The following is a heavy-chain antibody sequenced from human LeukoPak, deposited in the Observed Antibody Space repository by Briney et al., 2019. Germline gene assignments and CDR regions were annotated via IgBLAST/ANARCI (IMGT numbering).Heavy chain of an antibody. Sequence: PSETLSLTCTVSGGSISSYYWSWIRQPPGKGLEWIGYIYYSGSTNYNPSLKSRVTISVDTSKNQFSLKLSSVTAADTAVYYCARYSADAFDIWGQGTMVTASS. D-gene: IGHD6-13*01. J-gene: IGHJ3*02. CDR3: ARYSADAFDI. V-gene: IGHV4-59*01. CDR1: GGSISSYY. CDR2: IYYSGST.